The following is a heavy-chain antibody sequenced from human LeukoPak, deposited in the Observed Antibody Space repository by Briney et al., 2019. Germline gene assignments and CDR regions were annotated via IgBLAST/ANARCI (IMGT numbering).Heavy chain of an antibody. D-gene: IGHD3-10*01. J-gene: IGHJ5*02. V-gene: IGHV4-39*07. CDR2: IYHSGST. CDR3: ARERSSGQFDP. Sequence: SETLSLTCTVSGRSISSSSYYSGWLRQPPVNGLEWIGSIYHSGSTNYNPSLKSRVTMSVDTSKNQFSLNLSSVTAADTAVYYCARERSSGQFDPWGQGTLVTVSS. CDR1: GRSISSSSYY.